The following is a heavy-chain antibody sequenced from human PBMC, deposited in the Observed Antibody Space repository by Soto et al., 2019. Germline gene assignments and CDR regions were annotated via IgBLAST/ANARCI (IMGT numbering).Heavy chain of an antibody. CDR2: ISGGGITT. J-gene: IGHJ2*01. V-gene: IGHV3-23*01. CDR1: GFTFGSYA. D-gene: IGHD2-21*01. CDR3: AKEVVITRWYFAF. Sequence: EVQLLESGGDLVQSGESLRLSCAASGFTFGSYAMSWVRQAPGKGLEWVSTISGGGITTSYADSVKGRFTISRDNSKNTLYLQMNSLRAEDTAVYYCAKEVVITRWYFAFWGRGTLVTVSS.